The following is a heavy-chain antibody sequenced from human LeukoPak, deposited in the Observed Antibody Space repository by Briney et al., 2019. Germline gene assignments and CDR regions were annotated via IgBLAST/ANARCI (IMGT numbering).Heavy chain of an antibody. D-gene: IGHD3-16*02. J-gene: IGHJ4*02. Sequence: PSETLSLTCAVYGGSFSGYYWSWIRQPPGKGLEWIGEINHSGSTNYNPSLKSRVTISVDTSKNQFSLKLSSVTAADTAVYYCIYDYIWGSYPTWYFDYWGQGTLVTVSS. CDR1: GGSFSGYY. V-gene: IGHV4-34*01. CDR3: IYDYIWGSYPTWYFDY. CDR2: INHSGST.